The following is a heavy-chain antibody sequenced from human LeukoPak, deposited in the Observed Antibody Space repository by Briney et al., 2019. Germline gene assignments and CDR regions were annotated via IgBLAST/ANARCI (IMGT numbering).Heavy chain of an antibody. J-gene: IGHJ4*02. Sequence: ASVKVSCKASGYTFTSYDINWVRQATGQGLEWMGWMNPNSGNTGYAQKFQGRVTMTRNTSISTAYMELSSLRSEDTAVYYCARARGLLRYRSGWYIVGYWGQGTLVTVSS. V-gene: IGHV1-8*01. D-gene: IGHD6-19*01. CDR2: MNPNSGNT. CDR3: ARARGLLRYRSGWYIVGY. CDR1: GYTFTSYD.